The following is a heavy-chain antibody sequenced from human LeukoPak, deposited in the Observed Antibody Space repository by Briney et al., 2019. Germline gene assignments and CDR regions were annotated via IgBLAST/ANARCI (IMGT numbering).Heavy chain of an antibody. J-gene: IGHJ4*02. V-gene: IGHV3-30*18. Sequence: GGSLRLSCAASGFTSSTYGMHWVRQAPGRGLEWVAVISYDGSNKYYADSVKGRFTISRDNSKNTLYLQMNSLGAGDTAVYYCAKVFFSGSYYAASDYWGQGTLVTVSS. CDR3: AKVFFSGSYYAASDY. CDR1: GFTSSTYG. D-gene: IGHD1-26*01. CDR2: ISYDGSNK.